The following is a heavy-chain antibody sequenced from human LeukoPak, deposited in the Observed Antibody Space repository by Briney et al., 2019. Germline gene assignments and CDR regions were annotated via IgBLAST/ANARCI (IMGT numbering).Heavy chain of an antibody. CDR2: ISPTGSTT. CDR1: GFSFSGHW. V-gene: IGHV3-74*01. D-gene: IGHD6-6*01. Sequence: GGSLRLSCIASGFSFSGHWMHWARQLPGRGLVWVSRISPTGSTTSYADSVKGRFTVSRDNAKDTLYLQVNNLRAEDTAVYYCARGPNSNWSGLDFWGQGTLLTVSS. CDR3: ARGPNSNWSGLDF. J-gene: IGHJ4*02.